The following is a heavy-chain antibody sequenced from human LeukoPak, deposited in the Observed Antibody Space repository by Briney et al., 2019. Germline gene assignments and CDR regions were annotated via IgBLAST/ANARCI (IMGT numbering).Heavy chain of an antibody. Sequence: PSETLSLTCTVSGGSISPYYWGWIRQPPGKGLEWIGSIYYSESTYYNPSLKSRVTISVDTSKNQFSLKLSSVTAADTAVYYCARDTKDTAMKSDYWGQGTLVTVSS. CDR1: GGSISPYY. J-gene: IGHJ4*02. V-gene: IGHV4-39*07. CDR2: IYYSEST. CDR3: ARDTKDTAMKSDY. D-gene: IGHD5-18*01.